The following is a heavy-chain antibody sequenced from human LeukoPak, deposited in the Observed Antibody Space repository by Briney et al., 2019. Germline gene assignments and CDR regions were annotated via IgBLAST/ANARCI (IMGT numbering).Heavy chain of an antibody. J-gene: IGHJ4*02. CDR2: IYYSGST. D-gene: IGHD3-22*01. Sequence: SETLSLTCTVSGGSISSSSYYWGWIRQPPGKGLEWIGSIYYSGSTYYNPSLKSRVTISVDTSKNQFSLKLSSVAAADTAVYYCARQVAFVNYDSSGYYRGNYFDYWGQGTLVTVSS. V-gene: IGHV4-39*01. CDR3: ARQVAFVNYDSSGYYRGNYFDY. CDR1: GGSISSSSYY.